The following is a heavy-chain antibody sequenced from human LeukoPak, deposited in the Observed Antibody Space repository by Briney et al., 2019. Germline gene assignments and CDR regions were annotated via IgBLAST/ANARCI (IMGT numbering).Heavy chain of an antibody. V-gene: IGHV4-59*01. CDR3: ARVGVDYSGNILKYFFDY. CDR2: IYYSGSA. D-gene: IGHD4-23*01. J-gene: IGHJ4*02. Sequence: SETLSLTCTVSGGSISSYQWSWIRQPPGKGLEWIGNIYYSGSANYNPSLQSRVIISVDTSKNQFSLNLSPVLAADTAVYYCARVGVDYSGNILKYFFDYWGQGTLVTVSS. CDR1: GGSISSYQ.